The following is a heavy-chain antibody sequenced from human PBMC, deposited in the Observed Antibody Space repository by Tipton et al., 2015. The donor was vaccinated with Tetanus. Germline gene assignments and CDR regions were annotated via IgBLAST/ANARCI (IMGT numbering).Heavy chain of an antibody. CDR3: ARDRPGDREDGGYEFDY. CDR1: GGTFSSYA. CDR2: IIPIFGTA. J-gene: IGHJ4*02. Sequence: QSGAEAKKPGSSVKVSCKASGGTFSSYAISWVRQAPGQGLEWMGGIIPIFGTANYAQKFQGRVTITADESTSTAYMELSSLRSEDTAVYYCARDRPGDREDGGYEFDYWGQGTLVTVSS. V-gene: IGHV1-69*01. D-gene: IGHD5-12*01.